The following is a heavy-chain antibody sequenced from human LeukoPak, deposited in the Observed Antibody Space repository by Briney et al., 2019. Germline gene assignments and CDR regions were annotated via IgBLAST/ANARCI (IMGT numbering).Heavy chain of an antibody. J-gene: IGHJ4*02. CDR3: AGQGYDSSAYYDGEFDY. D-gene: IGHD3-22*01. Sequence: PSETLSLTCTVSGGSISSYYWSWIRQPPGKGLEWIGYIYYSGSTNYNPSLKSRVTISVDTCKNQFSLKLSSVTAADTAVYYCAGQGYDSSAYYDGEFDYWGQGTLVTVSS. CDR1: GGSISSYY. V-gene: IGHV4-59*08. CDR2: IYYSGST.